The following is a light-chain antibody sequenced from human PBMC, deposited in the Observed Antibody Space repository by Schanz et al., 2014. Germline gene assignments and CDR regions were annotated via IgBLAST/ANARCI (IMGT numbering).Light chain of an antibody. V-gene: IGLV2-23*02. CDR2: DVS. CDR1: SSDVGGYNY. J-gene: IGLJ3*02. Sequence: QSALTQPPSASGSPGQSVTISCTGTSSDVGGYNYVSWYQQHPGKAPKLMIYDVSNRPSGVFNRFSGSKSGNTASLTISGLQTEDEADYYCCSYAGSSTWVFGGGTKLTVL. CDR3: CSYAGSSTWV.